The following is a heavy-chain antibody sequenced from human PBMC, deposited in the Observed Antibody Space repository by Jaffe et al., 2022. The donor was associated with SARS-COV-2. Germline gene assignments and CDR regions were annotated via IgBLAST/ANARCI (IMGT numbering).Heavy chain of an antibody. CDR2: ISSSSSTI. CDR3: ARKVTAIRQPNHDAFDI. V-gene: IGHV3-48*02. CDR1: GFTFSSYS. J-gene: IGHJ3*02. D-gene: IGHD2-21*02. Sequence: EVQLVESGGGLVQPGGSLRLSCAASGFTFSSYSMNWVRQAPGKGLEWVSYISSSSSTIYYADSVKGRFTISRDNAKNSLYLQMNSLRDEDTAVYYCARKVTAIRQPNHDAFDIWGQGTMVTVSS.